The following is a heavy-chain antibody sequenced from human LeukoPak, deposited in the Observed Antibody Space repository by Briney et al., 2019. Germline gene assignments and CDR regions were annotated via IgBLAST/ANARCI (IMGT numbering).Heavy chain of an antibody. CDR3: ARGGSLAVAPHQYYFNY. CDR1: GYTFTSYA. D-gene: IGHD6-19*01. J-gene: IGHJ4*02. CDR2: INAGNGNT. V-gene: IGHV1-3*01. Sequence: ASVKVSCKASGYTFTSYAMHWVRQAPGQRLEWMGWINAGNGNTKYSQKFQGRVTMTRDTSTSAVYMEVSSLRSEDTAVYYCARGGSLAVAPHQYYFNYWGQGTLVTVSS.